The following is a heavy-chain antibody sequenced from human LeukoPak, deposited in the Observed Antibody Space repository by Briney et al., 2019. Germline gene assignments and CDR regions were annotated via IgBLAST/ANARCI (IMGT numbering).Heavy chain of an antibody. CDR1: GGSISSSSYY. CDR3: ARFCSSTSCYFWAFDY. D-gene: IGHD2-2*01. V-gene: IGHV4-39*01. Sequence: PSETLSLTCTVSGGSISSSSYYWGWIRQPPGKGLEWIGSIYYSGSTYYNPSLKSRVTISVDTSKNQFSLKLSSVTAADTAVYYCARFCSSTSCYFWAFDYWGQGTLVTVSS. CDR2: IYYSGST. J-gene: IGHJ4*02.